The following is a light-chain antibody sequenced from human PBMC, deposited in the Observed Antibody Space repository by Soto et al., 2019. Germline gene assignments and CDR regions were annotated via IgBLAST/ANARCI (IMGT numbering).Light chain of an antibody. CDR3: SSYTRSSSYV. CDR2: EVS. CDR1: SSDGGGYKY. Sequence: QSALTQPASVSGSPGQSITSSCTVTSSDGGGYKYVSWYQQQPGKAPKLMIYEVSNRHSGVSNRFSGSKSGNTASLTISGLQAEDEADYYCSSYTRSSSYVFGTVTNLTVL. J-gene: IGLJ1*01. V-gene: IGLV2-14*01.